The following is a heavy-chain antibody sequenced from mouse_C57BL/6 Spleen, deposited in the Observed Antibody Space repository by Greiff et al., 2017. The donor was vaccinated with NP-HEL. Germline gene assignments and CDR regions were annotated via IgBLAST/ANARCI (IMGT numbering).Heavy chain of an antibody. V-gene: IGHV5-17*01. CDR1: GFTFSDYG. Sequence: EVKLVESGGGLVKPGGSLKLSCAASGFTFSDYGMHWVRQAPEKGLEWVAYISSGSSTISYADTVKGRFTISRDNAKNTLFLQMTSLRSEDTAMYYCAREAMDYWGQGTSVTVSS. J-gene: IGHJ4*01. CDR2: ISSGSSTI. CDR3: AREAMDY.